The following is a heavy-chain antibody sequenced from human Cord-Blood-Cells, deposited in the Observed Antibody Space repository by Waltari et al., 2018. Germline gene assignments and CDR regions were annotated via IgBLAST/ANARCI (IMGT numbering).Heavy chain of an antibody. D-gene: IGHD6-6*01. CDR2: INPNSGGT. J-gene: IGHJ4*02. CDR3: ARPHQAARRWDFDY. CDR1: GYTFPGYY. V-gene: IGHV1-2*02. Sequence: QVQLVQSGAEVTKPGASVKVACKASGYTFPGYYLHWVRQAPGKGLEWMGWINPNSGGTNYAQKFQGRVTMTRDTSISTAYMELSRLRSDDTAVYYCARPHQAARRWDFDYWGQGTLVTVSS.